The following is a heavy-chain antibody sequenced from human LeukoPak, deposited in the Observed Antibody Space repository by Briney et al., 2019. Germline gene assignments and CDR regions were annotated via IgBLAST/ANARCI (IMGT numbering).Heavy chain of an antibody. Sequence: ASVKVCCTASGYTFTGYYMHWVRQAPGQGLQWMGWITPGGGTNYPQKFQGRVATTWDTSITTAYMDLSRLTSDDTAVYYCARDRYGDGFAHFDYWGQGALVTVSS. CDR2: ITPGGGT. CDR1: GYTFTGYY. J-gene: IGHJ4*02. V-gene: IGHV1-2*02. D-gene: IGHD5-24*01. CDR3: ARDRYGDGFAHFDY.